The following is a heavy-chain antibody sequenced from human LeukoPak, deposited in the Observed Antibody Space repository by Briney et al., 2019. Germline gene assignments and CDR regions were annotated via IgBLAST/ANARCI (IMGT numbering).Heavy chain of an antibody. Sequence: TETLSLTCGVSGGSISNGNWWSWVRQPPGKGLEWIGEIHRSGSTNCNPSLKSRVTISVDKSKNQFSLMLTSVTAADTAVYYCARNGYYSADYWGQGTLVTVSS. D-gene: IGHD4-17*01. CDR1: GGSISNGNW. CDR2: IHRSGST. CDR3: ARNGYYSADY. J-gene: IGHJ4*02. V-gene: IGHV4-4*02.